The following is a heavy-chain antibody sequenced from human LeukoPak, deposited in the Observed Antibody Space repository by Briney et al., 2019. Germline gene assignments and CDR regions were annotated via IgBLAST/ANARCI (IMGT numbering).Heavy chain of an antibody. D-gene: IGHD4-17*01. CDR1: GFTFSSYS. J-gene: IGHJ4*02. V-gene: IGHV3-48*04. CDR3: ATTVRAYYFDY. CDR2: ISSSSSTI. Sequence: GGSLRLSCAASGFTFSSYSMNWVRQAPGKGLEWVSYISSSSSTIYYADSVKGRFTTSRDNAKNSLYLQMNSLRAEDTAVYYCATTVRAYYFDYWGQGTLVTVSS.